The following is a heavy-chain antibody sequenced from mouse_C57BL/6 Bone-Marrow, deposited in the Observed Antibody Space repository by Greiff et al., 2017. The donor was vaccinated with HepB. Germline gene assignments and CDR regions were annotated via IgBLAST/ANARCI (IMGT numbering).Heavy chain of an antibody. CDR3: ARKTTVVPFDY. V-gene: IGHV5-17*01. D-gene: IGHD1-1*01. CDR2: ISSGSSTI. CDR1: GFTFSDYG. J-gene: IGHJ2*01. Sequence: EVQGVESGGGLVKPGGSLTLSCAASGFTFSDYGMHWVRQAPEKGLECVAYISSGSSTIYYADTVKGRFTISRDNAKNTLFLQMTSLRSEDTAMYYCARKTTVVPFDYWGQGTTLTVSS.